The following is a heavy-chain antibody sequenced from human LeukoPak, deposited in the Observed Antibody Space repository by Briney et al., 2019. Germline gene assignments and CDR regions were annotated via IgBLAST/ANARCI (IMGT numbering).Heavy chain of an antibody. CDR3: ARDGQGWLMSIGYYYFDY. D-gene: IGHD2-15*01. V-gene: IGHV3-30-3*01. Sequence: PGRSLRLSCAASGFTFSSYAMHWVRQAPGKGPEWVAVISYDGSNKYYADSVKGRFTISRDNSKNTLYLQINSLRAEDTAVYYCARDGQGWLMSIGYYYFDYWGQGTLVTVSS. CDR1: GFTFSSYA. J-gene: IGHJ4*02. CDR2: ISYDGSNK.